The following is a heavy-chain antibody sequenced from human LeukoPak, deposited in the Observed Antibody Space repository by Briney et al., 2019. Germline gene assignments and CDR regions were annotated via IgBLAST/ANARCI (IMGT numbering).Heavy chain of an antibody. CDR3: ARRFCESYLCWFDP. CDR2: IIPIFGTA. V-gene: IGHV1-69*13. CDR1: GGTFSSYA. J-gene: IGHJ5*02. D-gene: IGHD1-26*01. Sequence: ASVKVSCKASGGTFSSYAISWVRQAPGQGLEWMGGIIPIFGTANYAQKFQGRVTITADESTSTAYMELSSLRSEDTAVYYCARRFCESYLCWFDPWGQGTLVTVSS.